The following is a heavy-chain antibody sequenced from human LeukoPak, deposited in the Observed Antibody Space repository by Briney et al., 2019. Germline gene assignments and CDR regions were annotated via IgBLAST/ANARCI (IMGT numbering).Heavy chain of an antibody. CDR1: GYSISSGYY. CDR3: ARSSGDFDH. D-gene: IGHD6-6*01. CDR2: IYHSGST. V-gene: IGHV4-38-2*02. Sequence: ASETLSLTCTVSGYSISSGYYWGWIRQPPGKGLEWIGSIYHSGSTYYNPSLKSRVTISVDTSKNQFSLKLSSVTAADTAVYYCARSSGDFDHWGQGTLVTVSS. J-gene: IGHJ4*02.